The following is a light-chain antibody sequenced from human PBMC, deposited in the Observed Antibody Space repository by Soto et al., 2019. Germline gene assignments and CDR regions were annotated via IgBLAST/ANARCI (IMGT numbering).Light chain of an antibody. V-gene: IGLV1-40*01. CDR1: SSNIGAPYD. CDR2: GGN. Sequence: QSMLTHPHSMSVAPGQWGTISCSGSSSNIGAPYDVHWYQHLPGTDHKLLLYGGNNRPSGVPDRFSGSRSGTSASLAITGLQAEDEADYYCQSYDISLNNYVFGTGTKVTVL. J-gene: IGLJ1*01. CDR3: QSYDISLNNYV.